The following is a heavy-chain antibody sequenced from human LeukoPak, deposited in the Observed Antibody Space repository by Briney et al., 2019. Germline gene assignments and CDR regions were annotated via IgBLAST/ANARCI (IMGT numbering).Heavy chain of an antibody. CDR2: ISAYNGNT. V-gene: IGHV1-18*01. Sequence: GASVKVSCKASGYTFTSYGISWVRQAPGQGLEWMGWISAYNGNTNYAQKLQGRVTMTTDTSTDTAYMDLRSLRSDDTAVYYCARDFSAVTTYGYYYMDVWGKGTTVTVSS. CDR3: ARDFSAVTTYGYYYMDV. D-gene: IGHD4-17*01. CDR1: GYTFTSYG. J-gene: IGHJ6*03.